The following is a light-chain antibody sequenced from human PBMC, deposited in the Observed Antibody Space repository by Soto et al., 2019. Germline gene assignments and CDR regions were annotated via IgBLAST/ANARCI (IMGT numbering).Light chain of an antibody. CDR3: QKFNTAPLT. Sequence: DIQMTQSPSSLSASVGDRVTITCRASQDISVYLAWYQQKPGKVPKLLIYSASTLQSGVPSRFSGRGSGTDFTITISSLQPEDVATYYCQKFNTAPLTFGQGTRLEIK. CDR1: QDISVY. J-gene: IGKJ5*01. V-gene: IGKV1-27*01. CDR2: SAS.